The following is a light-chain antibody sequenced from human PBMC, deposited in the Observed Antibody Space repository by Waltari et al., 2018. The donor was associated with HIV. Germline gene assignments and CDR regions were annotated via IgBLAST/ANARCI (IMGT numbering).Light chain of an antibody. V-gene: IGKV1-5*03. CDR1: QSISNW. CDR2: KAS. CDR3: QQYNNYWT. J-gene: IGKJ1*01. Sequence: DIQMTKSPSTLSASVGERVTITCRASQSISNWLAWYQQKPGKAPKLLIYKASSLESGVPSRFSGSGSGTEFTLTISSLQPDDFATYYCQQYNNYWTFGQGTKVEIK.